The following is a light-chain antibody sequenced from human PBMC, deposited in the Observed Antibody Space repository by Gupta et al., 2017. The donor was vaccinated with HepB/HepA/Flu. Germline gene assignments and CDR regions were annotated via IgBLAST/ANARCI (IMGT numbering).Light chain of an antibody. V-gene: IGLV3-19*01. Sequence: SSELTQDPAVSVALGQTVRITCQGDSLRSHYASWYQQKSGPAPILVIYPSNNRPSGIPLRFSSSSSGSTASLTITGAQPEDEADYYCNSRDSTGSGLLFGGGTKLTVL. CDR1: SLRSHY. CDR2: PSN. CDR3: NSRDSTGSGLL. J-gene: IGLJ2*01.